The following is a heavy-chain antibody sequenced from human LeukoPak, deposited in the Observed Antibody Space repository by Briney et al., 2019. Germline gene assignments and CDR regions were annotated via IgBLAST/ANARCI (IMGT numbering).Heavy chain of an antibody. J-gene: IGHJ6*04. CDR3: AELGITMIGGV. V-gene: IGHV3-48*03. D-gene: IGHD3-10*02. CDR1: GFTFSSYE. Sequence: GSLRLSCAASGFTFSSYEMNWVRQAPGKGLEWVSYISSSGSTVYYADSVKGRFTISRDNAKNSLYLQMNSLRAEDTAVYYCAELGITMIGGVWGKGTTVTISS. CDR2: ISSSGSTV.